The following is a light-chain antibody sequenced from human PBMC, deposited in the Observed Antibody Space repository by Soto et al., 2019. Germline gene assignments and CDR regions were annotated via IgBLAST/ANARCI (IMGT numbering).Light chain of an antibody. Sequence: DIQMAQSPSSLSASVGDRVTITCQASQDIRNYLNWYQQKPGKAPKLLIYDASNLQTGVPTRFSGSGSGTDFTLTISSLQPEDFATYYCQQLNSYPLTFGGGTKVDIK. V-gene: IGKV1-33*01. CDR1: QDIRNY. CDR2: DAS. J-gene: IGKJ4*01. CDR3: QQLNSYPLT.